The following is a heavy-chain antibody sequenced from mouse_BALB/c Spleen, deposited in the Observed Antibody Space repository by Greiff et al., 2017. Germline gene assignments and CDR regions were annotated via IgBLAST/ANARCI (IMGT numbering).Heavy chain of an antibody. Sequence: EVQRVESGGGLVKPGGSLKLSCAASGFTFSSYAMSWVRQTPEKRLEWVASISSGGSTYYPDSVKGRFTISRDNARNILYLQMSSLRSEDTAMYYCARVGFDYAMDYWGQGTSVTVSS. CDR1: GFTFSSYA. CDR3: ARVGFDYAMDY. J-gene: IGHJ4*01. V-gene: IGHV5-6-5*01. CDR2: ISSGGST.